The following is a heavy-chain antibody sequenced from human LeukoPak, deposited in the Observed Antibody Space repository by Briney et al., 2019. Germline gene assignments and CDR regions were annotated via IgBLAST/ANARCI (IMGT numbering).Heavy chain of an antibody. CDR2: IYTSGST. V-gene: IGHV4-4*07. Sequence: PSETLSLTCTVSGGSISSYYWSWIRQPAGKGLEWIGRIYTSGSTNYNPSLKSRVTISVDTSKNQFSLKLSSVTAADTAVYYCAAPTLGYCSSTSCPQDAFDIWGQGTMVTVSS. CDR1: GGSISSYY. J-gene: IGHJ3*02. CDR3: AAPTLGYCSSTSCPQDAFDI. D-gene: IGHD2-2*01.